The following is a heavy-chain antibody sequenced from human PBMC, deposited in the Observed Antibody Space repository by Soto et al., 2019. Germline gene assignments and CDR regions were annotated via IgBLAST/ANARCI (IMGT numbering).Heavy chain of an antibody. J-gene: IGHJ3*02. D-gene: IGHD3-22*01. CDR3: GRAYYDRSGYSLPDALDI. CDR1: GVSISSYY. V-gene: IGHV4-59*01. Sequence: SETLSLTCTVSGVSISSYYWTWIRQPPGKGLEWIGYIYYTDGSKYNPSLKSRVSISGDTSKNQFSLKLSFVTAADTAVYYCGRAYYDRSGYSLPDALDIWGQGTRVTVSS. CDR2: IYYTDGS.